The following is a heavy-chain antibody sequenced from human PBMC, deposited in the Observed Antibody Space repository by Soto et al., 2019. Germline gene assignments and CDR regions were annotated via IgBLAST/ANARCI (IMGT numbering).Heavy chain of an antibody. D-gene: IGHD2-15*01. CDR1: GFTFSGSG. CDR2: IRSKANSYAT. CDR3: TRSQEEDCSGGSCYSGLWYFDL. V-gene: IGHV3-73*01. Sequence: GGSLRLSWAAAGFTFSGSGMHWVRQASGKGLEWVGRIRSKANSYATAYAASGRGRLTISRDESKNTAYLQMNRLKPEDTAVYYCTRSQEEDCSGGSCYSGLWYFDLWGRGTLVTVSS. J-gene: IGHJ2*01.